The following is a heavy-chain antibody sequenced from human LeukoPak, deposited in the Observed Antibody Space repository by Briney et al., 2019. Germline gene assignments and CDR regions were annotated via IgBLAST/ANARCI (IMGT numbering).Heavy chain of an antibody. V-gene: IGHV4-34*01. CDR1: GGSFSGYY. J-gene: IGHJ5*01. CDR2: INHSGST. Sequence: SETLSLTCAVYGGSFSGYYWSWIRQPPGKGLEWIGEINHSGSTNYNPSLKSRVTISVDTSKNQFSLKLSSVTAADTAVYYCARVPVWSGYTFDSWGQGTLVTVSS. CDR3: ARVPVWSGYTFDS. D-gene: IGHD3-3*01.